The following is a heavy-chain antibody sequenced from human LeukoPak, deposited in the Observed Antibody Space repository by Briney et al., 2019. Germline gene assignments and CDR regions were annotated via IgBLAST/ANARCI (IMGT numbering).Heavy chain of an antibody. Sequence: GGSLRLSCAASGFTFSSYSMHWVRQAPGKGLEWVSSISSSSSYIYYADSVKGRFTISRDNAKNSLYLQMNSLRAEDTAVYYCARDGVGANSFDYWGQGTLVTVSS. J-gene: IGHJ4*02. V-gene: IGHV3-21*01. CDR2: ISSSSSYI. D-gene: IGHD1-26*01. CDR1: GFTFSSYS. CDR3: ARDGVGANSFDY.